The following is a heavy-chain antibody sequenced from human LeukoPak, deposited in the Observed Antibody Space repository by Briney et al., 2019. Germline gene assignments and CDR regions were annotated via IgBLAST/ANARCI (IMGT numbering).Heavy chain of an antibody. Sequence: GGSLRLSCAASGFPFSTYDMHWVRQAPDKGLQWVAVISSDGYSTDYPDSVSGRFTISSDSFKNTVDLQMISVTAEDTALYFCAKGLGTGRVLPRPLHYWAQGTLVPVPS. V-gene: IGHV3-30*18. D-gene: IGHD7-27*01. CDR3: AKGLGTGRVLPRPLHY. CDR2: ISSDGYST. J-gene: IGHJ4*02. CDR1: GFPFSTYD.